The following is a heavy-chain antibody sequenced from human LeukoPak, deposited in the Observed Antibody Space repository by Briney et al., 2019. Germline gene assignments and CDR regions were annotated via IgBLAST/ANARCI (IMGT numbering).Heavy chain of an antibody. Sequence: QPGRSLRLSCAASGFTFSSYGMPWVRQAPGKGLEWVSYISSSGSTIYYADSVKGRFTISRDNAKNSLYLQMNSLRAEDTAVYYCASGIDYGDYVYYWGQGTLVTVSS. CDR1: GFTFSSYG. J-gene: IGHJ4*02. CDR3: ASGIDYGDYVYY. V-gene: IGHV3-48*04. CDR2: ISSSGSTI. D-gene: IGHD4-17*01.